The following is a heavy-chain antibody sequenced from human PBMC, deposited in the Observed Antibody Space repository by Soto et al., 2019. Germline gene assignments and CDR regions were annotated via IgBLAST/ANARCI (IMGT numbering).Heavy chain of an antibody. CDR3: ARDSGYGDPFDY. D-gene: IGHD4-17*01. Sequence: SETLSLTCTVSGGSISGYYWSWIRQPPGKGLEWIGYIYYSGSTNYNPSLKSRVTISVDTSKNQFSLRLSSVTAADTAVYYCARDSGYGDPFDYWGQGALVTVSS. V-gene: IGHV4-59*01. CDR1: GGSISGYY. J-gene: IGHJ4*02. CDR2: IYYSGST.